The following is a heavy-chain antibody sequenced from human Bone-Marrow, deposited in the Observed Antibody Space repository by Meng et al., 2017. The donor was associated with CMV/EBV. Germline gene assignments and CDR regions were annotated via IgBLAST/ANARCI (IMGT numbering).Heavy chain of an antibody. Sequence: GESLKISCAASRFTFDDCAMHWVRQAPGKGLEWVAFTRYDGSTKHYADSLKGRFTISRDNSKNTLYLQMSSLRVEDTAVYFCAKNPNSGWYYYYGMDVWGQGTTVTGS. V-gene: IGHV3-30*02. CDR2: TRYDGSTK. CDR1: RFTFDDCA. D-gene: IGHD6-19*01. J-gene: IGHJ6*02. CDR3: AKNPNSGWYYYYGMDV.